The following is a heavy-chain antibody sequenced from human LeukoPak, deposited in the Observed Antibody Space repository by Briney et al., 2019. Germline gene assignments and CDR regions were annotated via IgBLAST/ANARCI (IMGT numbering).Heavy chain of an antibody. D-gene: IGHD1-26*01. Sequence: PSETLSLTCTVSGGSISSSSYYWGWIRQPPGKGLEWIGSIYYSGSTYYNPSLKSRVTISVDTSKNQFSLKLSSVTAADTAVYYCARVIVGATLGYYFDYWGQGTLVTVSS. CDR1: GGSISSSSYY. V-gene: IGHV4-39*07. CDR2: IYYSGST. CDR3: ARVIVGATLGYYFDY. J-gene: IGHJ4*02.